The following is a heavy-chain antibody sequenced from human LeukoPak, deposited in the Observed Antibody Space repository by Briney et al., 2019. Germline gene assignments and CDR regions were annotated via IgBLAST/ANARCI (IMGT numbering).Heavy chain of an antibody. CDR2: IYYGGST. CDR1: GGSISSGGYY. Sequence: PSQTLSLTCTVSGGSISSGGYYWSWIRQHPGKGLEWIGYIYYGGSTYYNPSLKSRVTISVDTSKNQFSLKLSSVTAADTAVYYCAREVVVAGKGGFDYWGQGTLVTVSS. D-gene: IGHD6-19*01. V-gene: IGHV4-31*03. J-gene: IGHJ4*02. CDR3: AREVVVAGKGGFDY.